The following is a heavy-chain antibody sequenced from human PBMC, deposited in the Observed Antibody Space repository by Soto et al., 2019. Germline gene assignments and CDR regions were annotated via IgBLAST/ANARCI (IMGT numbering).Heavy chain of an antibody. Sequence: QVQLQESGPGLVKPSQTLSLTCTVSGGSISSGGYYWSWIRQHPGKGLEWIGYIYYSGSTYYNPSLTRRVTISVDTSKNQFSLKLSSVTAADTAVYYCAREAVGVADWFDPWGQGTLVTVSS. CDR3: AREAVGVADWFDP. D-gene: IGHD2-15*01. CDR2: IYYSGST. CDR1: GGSISSGGYY. J-gene: IGHJ5*02. V-gene: IGHV4-31*03.